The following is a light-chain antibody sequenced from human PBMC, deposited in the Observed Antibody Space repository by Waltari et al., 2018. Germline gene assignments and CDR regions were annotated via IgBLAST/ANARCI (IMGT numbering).Light chain of an antibody. J-gene: IGKJ1*01. CDR1: QSVSSW. CDR3: QQYNSYSRRT. Sequence: DIQMTQSPSTLSASVGDRVTITCRASQSVSSWLAWYQQKPRKAPNLLIYKASTLESGVPSRFSGSGSGTEFTLTISILQPDDFATYYCQQYNSYSRRTFGQGTKVEI. V-gene: IGKV1-5*03. CDR2: KAS.